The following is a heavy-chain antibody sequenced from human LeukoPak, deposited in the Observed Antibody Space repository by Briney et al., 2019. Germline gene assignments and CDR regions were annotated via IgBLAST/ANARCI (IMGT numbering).Heavy chain of an antibody. V-gene: IGHV1-46*01. CDR1: GYTFTNYL. J-gene: IGHJ4*02. D-gene: IGHD6-25*01. CDR3: AXXIYGSSTGGIDY. CDR2: INPSGGST. Sequence: ASVKVSCKASGYTFTNYLIHWVRQAPGQGLEWMGIINPSGGSTTYAQDFQGRVTMTRDTSTSTVYMELSSLRSEDTAVYYCAXXIYGSSTGGIDYWGQGTLVTVSS.